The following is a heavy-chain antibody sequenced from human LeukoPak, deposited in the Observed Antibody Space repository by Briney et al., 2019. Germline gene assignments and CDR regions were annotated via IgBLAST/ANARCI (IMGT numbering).Heavy chain of an antibody. D-gene: IGHD1-26*01. CDR3: ARDLVKERVGANGGFDY. CDR1: RYTFPRYY. CDR2: INPSGGSP. Sequence: ASVKVSRQPSRYTFPRYYLHWVRQAPGQELAGMGIINPSGGSPQYAQKFQGRVTITRDMSTSTVYMELSSLRSEDTAVYYCARDLVKERVGANGGFDYCGQGALGTVSS. J-gene: IGHJ4*02. V-gene: IGHV1-46*01.